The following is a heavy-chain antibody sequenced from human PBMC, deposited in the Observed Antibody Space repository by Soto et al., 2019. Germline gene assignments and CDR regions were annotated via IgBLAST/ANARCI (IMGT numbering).Heavy chain of an antibody. J-gene: IGHJ5*02. D-gene: IGHD3-10*01. Sequence: WGSLRLSFAASGFTFSSCWMSWVRQAPGKGLGWVSNINQDGSEKYYVDSVKVRFTIYRDNAKNSLYLQMNSLRAEDTAVYYCARDPDYYGNWFHXWGQGTLFTVSX. CDR3: ARDPDYYGNWFHX. CDR1: GFTFSSCW. V-gene: IGHV3-7*01. CDR2: INQDGSEK.